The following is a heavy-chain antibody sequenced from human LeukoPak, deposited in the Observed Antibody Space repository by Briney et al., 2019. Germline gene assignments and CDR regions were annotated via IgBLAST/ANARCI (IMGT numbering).Heavy chain of an antibody. CDR3: AKDQAPYYYDSSGYYCYFDY. Sequence: GGSLRLSCAASGFTFSNYAMMWVRQAPGKRLEWVSSITGSGDGTYYADSVRGRFTISRDNSENTLYLQMNSLRAEDTAVYYCAKDQAPYYYDSSGYYCYFDYWGQGTLVTVSS. V-gene: IGHV3-23*01. CDR2: ITGSGDGT. D-gene: IGHD3-22*01. J-gene: IGHJ4*02. CDR1: GFTFSNYA.